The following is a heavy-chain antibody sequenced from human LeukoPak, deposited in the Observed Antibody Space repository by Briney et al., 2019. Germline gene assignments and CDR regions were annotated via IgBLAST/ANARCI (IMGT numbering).Heavy chain of an antibody. CDR2: ISAYNGNT. J-gene: IGHJ4*02. CDR1: GCTFTNYG. CDR3: ARSGSYYFDY. V-gene: IGHV1-18*01. D-gene: IGHD1-26*01. Sequence: GASVKVSCKDSGCTFTNYGIGWVRQAPGQGHEWMGWISAYNGNTNYAQKLQGRVTMTTATSTSTAYMELRSLRSDDTAVYYCARSGSYYFDYWGQGTLVTVSS.